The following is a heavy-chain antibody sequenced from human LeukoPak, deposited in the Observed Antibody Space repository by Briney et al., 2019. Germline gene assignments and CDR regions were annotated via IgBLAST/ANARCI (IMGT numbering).Heavy chain of an antibody. J-gene: IGHJ4*02. CDR1: DYSISSGYGYY. D-gene: IGHD5/OR15-5a*01. CDR3: ATLVSTRYYFDY. CDR2: IYHSGIT. Sequence: SETLSLTCTVSDYSISSGYGYYWGWIRQPPGKGLEWIGNIYHSGITYYNHFNSSLKSRVTISIDTSENQFSLRLTSVTAADTAVYFCATLVSTRYYFDYWGQGTLVTVSS. V-gene: IGHV4-38-2*02.